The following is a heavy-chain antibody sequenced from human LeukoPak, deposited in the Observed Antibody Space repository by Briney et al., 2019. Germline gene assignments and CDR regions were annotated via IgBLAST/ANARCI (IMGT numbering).Heavy chain of an antibody. Sequence: GGSLRLSCAASGFIFSSYTMNWVRQAPGKGLEWVSYISNSGSALNYADSVKGRFTISRDNATNSPYLQMNSLRAEDTAVYYCARPAPGTYSTFDYWGPGTLVTVSS. V-gene: IGHV3-48*01. D-gene: IGHD6-13*01. CDR2: ISNSGSAL. CDR1: GFIFSSYT. CDR3: ARPAPGTYSTFDY. J-gene: IGHJ4*02.